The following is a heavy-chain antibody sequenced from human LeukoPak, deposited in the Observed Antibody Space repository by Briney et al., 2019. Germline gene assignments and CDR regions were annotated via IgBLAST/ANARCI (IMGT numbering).Heavy chain of an antibody. CDR1: GFTFSDYD. CDR2: IRRDGCKN. V-gene: IGHV3-11*01. Sequence: GGSLRLSCSASGFTFSDYDMNWIRQAPGKGLEGVSYIRRDGCKNYYADSVKGRFFISRDTPRNSLYLQMNSLRAEDTAVYYCAREGRGYYGDFDYWGQGTLVTVSS. J-gene: IGHJ4*02. D-gene: IGHD3-22*01. CDR3: AREGRGYYGDFDY.